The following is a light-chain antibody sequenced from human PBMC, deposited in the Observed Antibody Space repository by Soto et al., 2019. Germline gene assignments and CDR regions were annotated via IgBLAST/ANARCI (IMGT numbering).Light chain of an antibody. CDR2: GAS. V-gene: IGKV3-20*01. CDR3: QQYTGQPTT. J-gene: IGKJ5*01. Sequence: EILMTQSPATLSVSPGERATLSWGASQTVSSNYLDWCQKRPGQAPRLLIYGASTRAAGIPERLSGSGYGTDLTITITRIENEDSAVYFCQQYTGQPTTFGQGTRLEIK. CDR1: QTVSSNY.